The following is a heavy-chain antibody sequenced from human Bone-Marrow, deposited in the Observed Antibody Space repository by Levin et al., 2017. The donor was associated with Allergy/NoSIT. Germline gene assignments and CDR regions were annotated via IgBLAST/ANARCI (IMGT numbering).Heavy chain of an antibody. J-gene: IGHJ4*02. CDR3: AKDENCSGGSCDWGVDY. CDR1: GFTFSSYA. V-gene: IGHV3-23*01. Sequence: GGSLRLSCAASGFTFSSYAMSWVRQAPGKGLEWVSAISGSGGSTYYADSVKGRFTISRDNSKNTLYLQMNSLRAEDTAVYYCAKDENCSGGSCDWGVDYWGQGTLVTVSS. CDR2: ISGSGGST. D-gene: IGHD2-15*01.